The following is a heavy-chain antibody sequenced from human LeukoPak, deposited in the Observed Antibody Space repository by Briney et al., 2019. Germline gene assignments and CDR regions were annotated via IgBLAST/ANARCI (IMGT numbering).Heavy chain of an antibody. D-gene: IGHD6-13*01. V-gene: IGHV4-34*01. CDR2: INHSGST. Sequence: SETLSLTCAVYAGSFSGYYWSWIRQPQGKGMEWNGEINHSGSTNYNPSLKSRVTISVDTSKNQFSLKLSSVTAADTAVYYCARAQIAAAGTYYMDVWGKGTTVTVSS. J-gene: IGHJ6*03. CDR3: ARAQIAAAGTYYMDV. CDR1: AGSFSGYY.